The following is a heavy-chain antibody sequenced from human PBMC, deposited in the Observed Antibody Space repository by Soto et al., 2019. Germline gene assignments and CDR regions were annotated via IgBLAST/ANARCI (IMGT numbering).Heavy chain of an antibody. Sequence: QVQLQESGPGLVKPSETLSLTCAVSGDSISSYYCMWIRQPPGKGLESIGYLYYGRSANYNPSLKSRGTLSVDTSTNQCSLTLSTMTAADTAVYYCALRSMAVVPEYWGQGTLVTVSS. CDR1: GDSISSYY. J-gene: IGHJ4*02. CDR2: LYYGRSA. CDR3: ALRSMAVVPEY. D-gene: IGHD3-22*01. V-gene: IGHV4-59*01.